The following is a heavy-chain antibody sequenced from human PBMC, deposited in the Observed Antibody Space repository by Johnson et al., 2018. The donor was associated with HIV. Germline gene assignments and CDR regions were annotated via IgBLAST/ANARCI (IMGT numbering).Heavy chain of an antibody. D-gene: IGHD3-22*01. J-gene: IGHJ3*02. CDR2: IYSGGST. V-gene: IGHV3-53*01. Sequence: EVLLLESGGGLIQPGGSLRLSCAASGFTVSSNYMSWVRQAPGKGLEWVSVIYSGGSTYYADSVKGRFTISRDNSKNTLYLQMNSLRAEDTAVYYCAISAEDYYDSSAVPMDAFDIWGQGTMVTVSS. CDR3: AISAEDYYDSSAVPMDAFDI. CDR1: GFTVSSNY.